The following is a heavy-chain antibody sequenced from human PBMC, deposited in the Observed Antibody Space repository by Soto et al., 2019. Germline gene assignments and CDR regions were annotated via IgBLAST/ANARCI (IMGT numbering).Heavy chain of an antibody. CDR1: GFTFSSYA. Sequence: EVQLLESGGGLVQPGGSLRLSCEASGFTFSSYAMSWVRQAPGKGLEWVSAISGSGGSTYYADSVKGRFTISRDNSKNTLYLQMNSLRAEDTAVYYCAKRGVIMPHYFDYWGQGTLVTVSS. CDR2: ISGSGGST. CDR3: AKRGVIMPHYFDY. J-gene: IGHJ4*02. V-gene: IGHV3-23*01. D-gene: IGHD3-10*01.